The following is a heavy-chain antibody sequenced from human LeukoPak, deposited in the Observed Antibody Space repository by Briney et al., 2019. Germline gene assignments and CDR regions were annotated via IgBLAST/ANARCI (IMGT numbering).Heavy chain of an antibody. V-gene: IGHV3-23*01. D-gene: IGHD3-3*01. Sequence: GGSLRLSCAASGFTFSSYAMSWVRQAPGKGLEWVSAISGGGGSTYYADSVKGRFTISRDNSKNTLYLQMNSLRAEDTAVYYCAKGITIFGVVTTPIDYWGQGTLVTVSS. CDR1: GFTFSSYA. CDR3: AKGITIFGVVTTPIDY. J-gene: IGHJ4*02. CDR2: ISGGGGST.